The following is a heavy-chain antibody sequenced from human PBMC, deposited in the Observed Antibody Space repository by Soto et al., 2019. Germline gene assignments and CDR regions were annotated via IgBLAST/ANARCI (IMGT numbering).Heavy chain of an antibody. CDR1: GGSFTDYF. J-gene: IGHJ4*02. CDR2: INHSGTT. Sequence: ASETLSLTCAVYGGSFTDYFWGWIRQPPGKGLEWIGEINHSGTTNYNPSLKSRVTISVDTSKNQFSLKMKSVTAADTSVYYCARGLRYGSAWYIYYFDSWGLGTLVTVSS. CDR3: ARGLRYGSAWYIYYFDS. V-gene: IGHV4-34*01. D-gene: IGHD6-19*01.